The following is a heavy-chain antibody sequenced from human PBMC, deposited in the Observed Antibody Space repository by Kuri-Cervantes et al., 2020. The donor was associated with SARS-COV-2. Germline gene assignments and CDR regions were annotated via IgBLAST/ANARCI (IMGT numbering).Heavy chain of an antibody. CDR1: GFTFSSYA. V-gene: IGHV3-30-3*01. D-gene: IGHD6-19*01. CDR3: ARDWLPDDAFDI. Sequence: LSLTCAASGFTFSSYAMHWVRQAPGKGLEWVAVISYDGSNKYYADSVKGRFTISRDNSKNTLYLQMNSLRAEDTAVYYCARDWLPDDAFDIWGQGTMVTVSS. J-gene: IGHJ3*02. CDR2: ISYDGSNK.